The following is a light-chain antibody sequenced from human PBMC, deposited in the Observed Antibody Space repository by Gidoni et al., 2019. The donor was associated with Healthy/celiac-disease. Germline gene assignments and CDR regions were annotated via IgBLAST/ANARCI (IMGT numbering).Light chain of an antibody. CDR1: QDISNY. CDR2: DAF. V-gene: IGKV1-33*01. Sequence: IQMTQSPSSLSASVGDRVTITCQASQDISNYLNWYQQKPGKAPKLLIYDAFNLEKGVPSRFSGSGSWTDFTFTISSLQPEDIETYYCQQYDNLPITFGQGTRLEIK. J-gene: IGKJ5*01. CDR3: QQYDNLPIT.